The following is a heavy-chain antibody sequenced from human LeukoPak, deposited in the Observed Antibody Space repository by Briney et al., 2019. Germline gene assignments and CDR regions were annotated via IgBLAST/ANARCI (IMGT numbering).Heavy chain of an antibody. V-gene: IGHV3-64*01. Sequence: GGSLRLSCAASGFTFSSYAMHWVRQAPGKGLEYVSTINSNGGSTYYANSVKGRFTISRDNSKNTLYLQMGSLRVEDMAVYYCARRKWELLGFADYWGQGTLVTVSS. J-gene: IGHJ4*02. CDR3: ARRKWELLGFADY. CDR2: INSNGGST. D-gene: IGHD1-26*01. CDR1: GFTFSSYA.